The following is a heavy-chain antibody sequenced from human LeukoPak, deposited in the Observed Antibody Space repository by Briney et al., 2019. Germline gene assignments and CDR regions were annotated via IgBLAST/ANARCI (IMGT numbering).Heavy chain of an antibody. CDR3: ARDPENVSGSHSHFDL. CDR1: GFTFSSYE. V-gene: IGHV3-48*03. J-gene: IGHJ2*01. CDR2: ITSGDNTR. Sequence: GGSLRLSCAASGFTFSSYEMNWVRQAPGKGLEWVSYITSGDNTRYYADSVKGRFTISRDNAKNSLYLQMNSLRAEDTAVYYCARDPENVSGSHSHFDLWGRGTLVTVSS. D-gene: IGHD1-26*01.